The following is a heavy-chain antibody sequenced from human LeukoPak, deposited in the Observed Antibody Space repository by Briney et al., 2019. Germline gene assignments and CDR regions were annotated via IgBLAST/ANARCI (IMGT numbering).Heavy chain of an antibody. CDR1: GFTFSSYG. CDR3: ASELRRWLVGGAFDI. D-gene: IGHD6-19*01. J-gene: IGHJ3*02. Sequence: GGSLRLSCAASGFTFSSYGMHWVRQAPGKGLEWVAFIRYDGSNKYYADSVKGRFTISRDNSKNTLYLQMNSLRAEDTAVYYCASELRRWLVGGAFDIWGQGTMVTVSS. V-gene: IGHV3-30*02. CDR2: IRYDGSNK.